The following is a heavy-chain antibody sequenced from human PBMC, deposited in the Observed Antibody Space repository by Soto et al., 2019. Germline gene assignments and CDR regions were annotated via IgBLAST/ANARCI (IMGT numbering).Heavy chain of an antibody. V-gene: IGHV3-23*01. CDR3: AKALGYYDSSGTFDY. J-gene: IGHJ4*02. CDR1: GFTFSSYA. Sequence: GGSLRLSCAASGFTFSSYAMSWVRQAPGKGLEWVSAISGSGGSTYYADSVKGRFTISGDNSKNTLYLQMNSLRAEDTAVYYCAKALGYYDSSGTFDYWGQGTLVTVSS. CDR2: ISGSGGST. D-gene: IGHD3-22*01.